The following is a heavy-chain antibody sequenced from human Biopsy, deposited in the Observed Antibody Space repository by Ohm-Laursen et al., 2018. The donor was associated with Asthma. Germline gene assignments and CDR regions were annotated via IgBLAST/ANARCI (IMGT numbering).Heavy chain of an antibody. J-gene: IGHJ6*02. V-gene: IGHV1-18*01. CDR3: ARAVDYSHYYGIDV. CDR2: ISVYNGNT. Sequence: ASVKVSCKTSGYTFNSAGITWVRQAPGQGLEWMGWISVYNGNTKVAQKLQDRVTMITDTSTSTAYMELRSLRSDDTAVYFCARAVDYSHYYGIDVWGQGNTVTIS. D-gene: IGHD3-10*01. CDR1: GYTFNSAG.